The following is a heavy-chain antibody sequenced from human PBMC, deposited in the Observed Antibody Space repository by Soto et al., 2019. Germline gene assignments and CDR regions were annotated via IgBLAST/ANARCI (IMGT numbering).Heavy chain of an antibody. CDR2: IYYNGDT. J-gene: IGHJ6*02. Sequence: PSETLSLTCSVSSGSMNSGGYYWSWIRQHPGKGLEWIGYIYYNGDTYYNPSLKSRVTISVDTSRNHFSLNLTSVTAADTAVYYCARRGGSSSGYYYYAMDVWGQGTTVIVSS. CDR3: ARRGGSSSGYYYYAMDV. V-gene: IGHV4-31*03. D-gene: IGHD6-6*01. CDR1: SGSMNSGGYY.